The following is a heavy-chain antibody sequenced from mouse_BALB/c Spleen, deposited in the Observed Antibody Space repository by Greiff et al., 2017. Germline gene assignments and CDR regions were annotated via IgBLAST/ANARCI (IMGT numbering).Heavy chain of an antibody. CDR3: ARFASYAMDY. V-gene: IGHV5-17*02. CDR2: ISSGSSTI. J-gene: IGHJ4*01. Sequence: EVKLMESGGGLVQPGGSRKLSCAASGFTFSSFGMHWVRQAPEKGLEWVAYISSGSSTIYYADTVKGRFTISRDNPKNTLFLQMTSLRSEDTAMYYCARFASYAMDYWGQGTSVTVSS. D-gene: IGHD6-1*01. CDR1: GFTFSSFG.